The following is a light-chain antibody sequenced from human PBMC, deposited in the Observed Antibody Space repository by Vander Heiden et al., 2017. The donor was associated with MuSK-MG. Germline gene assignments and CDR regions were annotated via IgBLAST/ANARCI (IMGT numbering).Light chain of an antibody. J-gene: IGKJ5*01. CDR3: QQYDYLPIT. Sequence: DTQMTQSPSSPSASVGDRVTITCQASQDISNYLNWYQQKPGKVPKFLIYDASNLETGVPSRFSGSGSGTDFTFTISSLHPEDIATYYCQQYDYLPITFGQGTQLEIK. CDR2: DAS. V-gene: IGKV1-33*01. CDR1: QDISNY.